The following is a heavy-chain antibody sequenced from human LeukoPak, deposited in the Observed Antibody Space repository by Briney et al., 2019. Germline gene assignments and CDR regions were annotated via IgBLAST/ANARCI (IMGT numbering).Heavy chain of an antibody. Sequence: PVRSLRLSCAASGFTFSSYAMSSVRQAPGKGLEWVSAISGSGGSTYYADSVKGRFTISRDNSKNTLYLQMNSLRAEHTAVYYCAKDGVRGSYWEPSPASFDYWGQGTLVTVPS. CDR3: AKDGVRGSYWEPSPASFDY. D-gene: IGHD1-26*01. CDR2: ISGSGGST. V-gene: IGHV3-23*01. J-gene: IGHJ4*02. CDR1: GFTFSSYA.